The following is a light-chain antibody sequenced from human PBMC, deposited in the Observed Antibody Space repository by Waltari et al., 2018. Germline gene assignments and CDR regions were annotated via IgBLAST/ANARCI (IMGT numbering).Light chain of an antibody. Sequence: IQMNQSPSSLSASVGHRVTITCRASQSISSYLNWYQQKPGKAPKLLIYAASSLQSGVPSRFSGSGSGTDFTLTISSLQPEDFATYYCQQSYSTPLTFGGGTKVEIK. CDR2: AAS. CDR3: QQSYSTPLT. J-gene: IGKJ4*01. V-gene: IGKV1-39*01. CDR1: QSISSY.